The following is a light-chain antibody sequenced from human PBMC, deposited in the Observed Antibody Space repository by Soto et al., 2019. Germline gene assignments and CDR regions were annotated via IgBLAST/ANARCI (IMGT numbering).Light chain of an antibody. CDR2: GGS. CDR1: QAIRNY. J-gene: IGKJ4*01. V-gene: IGKV1-33*01. CDR3: QQYDTLPPT. Sequence: DSQMTQSPSSLSASVGDRVTITCQASQAIRNYLNWYQQRPGTAPKLLIYGGSTLETGVPSRFSGRGSAADFTLTISSLQPEDIATYYCQQYDTLPPTFGGGTKVDIK.